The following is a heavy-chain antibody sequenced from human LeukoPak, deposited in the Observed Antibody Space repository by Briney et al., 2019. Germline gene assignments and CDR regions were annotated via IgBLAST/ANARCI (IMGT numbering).Heavy chain of an antibody. V-gene: IGHV3-49*04. Sequence: PGGTLRLSCTGSGFAFGDHAMSWVPQAPGKGLEWVGFIRSRAYRGTTEYAASVKGRFTISRDDSASIAYRQMSSLRTEDTAVYYCARGPIQLWIHNAMDVWGQGTTVTVSS. CDR1: GFAFGDHA. CDR3: ARGPIQLWIHNAMDV. D-gene: IGHD5-18*01. CDR2: IRSRAYRGTT. J-gene: IGHJ6*02.